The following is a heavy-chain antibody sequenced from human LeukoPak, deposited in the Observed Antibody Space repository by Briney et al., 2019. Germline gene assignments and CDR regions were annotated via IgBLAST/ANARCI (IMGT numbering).Heavy chain of an antibody. V-gene: IGHV3-13*01. CDR1: GFPFAAYD. Sequence: GGSLRLSCATSGFPFAAYDMHWVRQAPGKGLEWVSAFGSAGDTYYPGAVKGRFTISRDYAKSSLYLQMNNLRAGDTAVYFCVRGALPGDNWYFDLWGRGTLVTVSS. J-gene: IGHJ2*01. CDR3: VRGALPGDNWYFDL. CDR2: FGSAGDT.